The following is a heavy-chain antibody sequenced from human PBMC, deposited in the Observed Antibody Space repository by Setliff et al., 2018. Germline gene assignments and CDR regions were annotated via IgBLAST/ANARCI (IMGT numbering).Heavy chain of an antibody. CDR3: ARTCSGSGCYAGLES. CDR1: GFTFSSYC. D-gene: IGHD2-15*01. CDR2: ISGSAGSI. J-gene: IGHJ4*02. V-gene: IGHV3-23*01. Sequence: GGSLRLSCVASGFTFSSYCMDWFRQAPGKGLEWVSTISGSAGSIHLADSVKGRFTISRDNSKNTLYLQMNSLRPEDTAVYYCARTCSGSGCYAGLESWGQGTPVTVSS.